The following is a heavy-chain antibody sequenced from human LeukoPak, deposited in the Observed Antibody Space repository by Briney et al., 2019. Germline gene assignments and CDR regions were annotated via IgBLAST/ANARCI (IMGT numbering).Heavy chain of an antibody. J-gene: IGHJ4*02. D-gene: IGHD5-24*01. CDR3: ARLEGRDGYNLFDY. Sequence: PGGSLRLSCAASGFTVSSNYMSWVRQAPGKGLEWVSVIYSGGSTYYADSVKGRFTISRDNSKNTLYLQMNSLRAEDTAMYYCARLEGRDGYNLFDYWGQGTLVTVSS. V-gene: IGHV3-53*01. CDR1: GFTVSSNY. CDR2: IYSGGST.